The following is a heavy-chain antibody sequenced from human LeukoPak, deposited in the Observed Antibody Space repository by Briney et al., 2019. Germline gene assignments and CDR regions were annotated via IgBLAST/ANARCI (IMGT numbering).Heavy chain of an antibody. CDR2: SYYSGST. V-gene: IGHV4-59*08. D-gene: IGHD6-13*01. Sequence: PSETLSLTCNVSGGSITSHSWNWIRQSPGKGLEWIGYSYYSGSTYYNPFLKSRVTISVDTSKNQFSLKLSSVTAADTAVYYCARYSSSWSLAFDIWGQGTMVTVSS. CDR3: ARYSSSWSLAFDI. J-gene: IGHJ3*02. CDR1: GGSITSHS.